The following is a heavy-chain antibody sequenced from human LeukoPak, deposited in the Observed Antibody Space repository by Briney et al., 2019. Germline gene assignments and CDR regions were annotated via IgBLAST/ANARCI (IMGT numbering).Heavy chain of an antibody. V-gene: IGHV3-49*03. J-gene: IGHJ4*02. Sequence: GGSLRLSCTASGFTFGDYAMSWFRQAPGKGLEWVGFIRSKAYGGTTEYAASVKGRFTISRDDSKSIAYLQMNSLKTEDTAVYYCTEGYCSGGSCLLPVKWGQGTLVTVSS. CDR3: TEGYCSGGSCLLPVK. CDR2: IRSKAYGGTT. CDR1: GFTFGDYA. D-gene: IGHD2-15*01.